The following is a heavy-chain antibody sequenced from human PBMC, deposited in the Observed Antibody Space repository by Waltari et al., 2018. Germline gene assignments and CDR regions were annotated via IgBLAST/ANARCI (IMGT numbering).Heavy chain of an antibody. D-gene: IGHD1-26*01. Sequence: QVQLVQSGAEVKKPGSSVKVSCKASGGTFSSYAISWVRQAPGQGLGWMGGINPIFGTANYAQKFQGRVTITADESTSTAYMELSSLRSEDTAVYYCADNSGSYRGVAFDIWGQGTMVTVSS. CDR3: ADNSGSYRGVAFDI. CDR2: INPIFGTA. J-gene: IGHJ3*02. CDR1: GGTFSSYA. V-gene: IGHV1-69*01.